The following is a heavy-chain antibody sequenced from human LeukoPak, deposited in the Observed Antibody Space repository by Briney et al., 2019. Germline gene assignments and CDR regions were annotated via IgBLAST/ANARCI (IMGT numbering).Heavy chain of an antibody. D-gene: IGHD2-2*02. CDR2: IWYDGSNI. CDR3: ARGDCGSSSCHKYFDY. J-gene: IGHJ4*02. CDR1: GFTFSIYG. V-gene: IGHV3-33*01. Sequence: GGSLRLSCAASGFTFSIYGMHWVRQAPGKGLECVAGIWYDGSNIRYADSVQGRFTISRDNSKNTLYLQMNSLRAEDTALYYCARGDCGSSSCHKYFDYWGQGTLVSVSS.